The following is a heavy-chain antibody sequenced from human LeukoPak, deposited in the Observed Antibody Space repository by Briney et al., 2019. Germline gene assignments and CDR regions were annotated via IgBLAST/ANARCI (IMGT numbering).Heavy chain of an antibody. Sequence: SFTSXXXXWVRQXXGKXXXXMXIIYPCYSDTTYSPSFQGQVTISADKSISTAYLQWSSLKASDTAMYYCARSSSIAAAHCFDYWGQGTLVTVSS. CDR1: SFTSXX. CDR3: ARSSSIAAAHCFDY. D-gene: IGHD6-6*01. J-gene: IGHJ4*02. CDR2: IYPCYSDT. V-gene: IGHV5-51*01.